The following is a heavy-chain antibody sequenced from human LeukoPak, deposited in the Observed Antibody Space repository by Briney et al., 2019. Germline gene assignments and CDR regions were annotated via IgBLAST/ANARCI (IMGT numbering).Heavy chain of an antibody. V-gene: IGHV4-38-2*01. CDR3: ARPTPGYCSGGSCYATPHGWFDP. Sequence: SETLSLTCAVSGYSISSGYYWGWIRQPPGKGLEWIGSIYHSGSTYYNPPLKSLVTISVYTSKNQFSLNLSSVTAAGTAVYYCARPTPGYCSGGSCYATPHGWFDPWGQGTLVTVSS. CDR1: GYSISSGYY. CDR2: IYHSGST. J-gene: IGHJ5*02. D-gene: IGHD2-15*01.